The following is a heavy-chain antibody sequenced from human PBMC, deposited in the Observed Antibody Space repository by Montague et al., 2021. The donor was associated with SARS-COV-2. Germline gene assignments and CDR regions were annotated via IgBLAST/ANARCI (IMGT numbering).Heavy chain of an antibody. Sequence: SLRLSCAASGFTFNNYAMHWVRQAPGKGLEWVEIISYDGRNKYYADPVKGRFAISRDNSKNTLYLQMNSLRAEDTAVYYCVRASLIKARIAVAGTTVYWGQGTLVTISS. CDR2: ISYDGRNK. D-gene: IGHD6-19*01. V-gene: IGHV3-30*09. CDR1: GFTFNNYA. J-gene: IGHJ4*02. CDR3: VRASLIKARIAVAGTTVY.